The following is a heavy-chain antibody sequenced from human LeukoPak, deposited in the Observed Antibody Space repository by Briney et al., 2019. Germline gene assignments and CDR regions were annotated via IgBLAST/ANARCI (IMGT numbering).Heavy chain of an antibody. CDR3: ARDRGYSFDY. Sequence: GGSLRLSCAASGFTFRAHWMHWVRQAPGKGLMWVSHINSDGSGTTYADSVKGRFTISRDNAKNTLYLQMDSVRAEHTAVYYCARDRGYSFDYWAQGTLVTVSS. CDR2: INSDGSGT. D-gene: IGHD5-18*01. J-gene: IGHJ4*02. V-gene: IGHV3-74*01. CDR1: GFTFRAHW.